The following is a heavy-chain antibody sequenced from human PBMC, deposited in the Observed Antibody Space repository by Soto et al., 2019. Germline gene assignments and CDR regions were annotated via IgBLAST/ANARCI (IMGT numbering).Heavy chain of an antibody. Sequence: GGSLRLSCAASGLTFSSYGMHWVRQAPGKGLEWLAVISKDGRDQYYADSVKGRFTISRDNSKDTLYLQMFSLSAEDTAVYYCAKIETRTNQDLDYWGQGTLVTVSS. CDR3: AKIETRTNQDLDY. V-gene: IGHV3-30*18. D-gene: IGHD2-2*01. CDR2: ISKDGRDQ. CDR1: GLTFSSYG. J-gene: IGHJ4*02.